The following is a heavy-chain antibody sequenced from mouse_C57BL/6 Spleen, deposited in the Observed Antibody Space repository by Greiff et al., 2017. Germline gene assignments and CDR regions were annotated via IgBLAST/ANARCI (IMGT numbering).Heavy chain of an antibody. J-gene: IGHJ1*03. CDR2: INYDGSST. D-gene: IGHD2-3*01. CDR1: GFTFSDYY. CDR3: ARERWLLNYWYFDV. Sequence: EVHLVESEGGLVQPGSSMKLSCTASGFTFSDYYMAWVRQVPEKGLEWVANINYDGSSTYYLDSLKSRFIISRDNAKNILYLQMSSLKSEDTATYYCARERWLLNYWYFDVWGTGTTVTVSS. V-gene: IGHV5-16*01.